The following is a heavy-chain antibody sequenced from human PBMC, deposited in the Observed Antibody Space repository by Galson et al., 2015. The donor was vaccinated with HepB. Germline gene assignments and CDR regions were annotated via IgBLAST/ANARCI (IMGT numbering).Heavy chain of an antibody. J-gene: IGHJ3*02. V-gene: IGHV3-64*01. Sequence: SLRLSCAASGFTFSSYAMHWVRQAPGKGLEYVSAISSNGGSTYYANSVKGRFTISRDNSKNTLFLQMGSLRAEDMAVYYCAGSSGWIASAFDIWGQGTMVTVSS. CDR2: ISSNGGST. D-gene: IGHD6-19*01. CDR3: AGSSGWIASAFDI. CDR1: GFTFSSYA.